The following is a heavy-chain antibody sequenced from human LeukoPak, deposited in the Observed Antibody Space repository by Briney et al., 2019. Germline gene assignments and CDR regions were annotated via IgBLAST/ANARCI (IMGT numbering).Heavy chain of an antibody. Sequence: ASVKVSCKASGYTSTSYYMHWVRQAPGQGLEWMGIINPSGGSTSYAQKFQGRVTMTRDTSTSTVYMELSSLRSEDTAVYYCARDGGGYDILTGYSRRPKYYFDYWGQGTLVTVSS. CDR1: GYTSTSYY. V-gene: IGHV1-46*01. J-gene: IGHJ4*02. CDR2: INPSGGST. CDR3: ARDGGGYDILTGYSRRPKYYFDY. D-gene: IGHD3-9*01.